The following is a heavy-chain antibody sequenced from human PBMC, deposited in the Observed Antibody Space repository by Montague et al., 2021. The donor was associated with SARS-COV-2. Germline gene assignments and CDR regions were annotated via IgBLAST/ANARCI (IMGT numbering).Heavy chain of an antibody. CDR1: GGSISGSSYY. D-gene: IGHD2-8*01. V-gene: IGHV4-39*01. Sequence: SETLSLTCTVSGGSISGSSYYWGWIRQPPGKGLEWIGSIYYSGSTYYNPSLKSRVTISVDTSKNQFSLKLSSVTAADTAVYYCATITLGYCTNGVCQPPDDWGQGTLVTVSS. CDR3: ATITLGYCTNGVCQPPDD. J-gene: IGHJ4*02. CDR2: IYYSGST.